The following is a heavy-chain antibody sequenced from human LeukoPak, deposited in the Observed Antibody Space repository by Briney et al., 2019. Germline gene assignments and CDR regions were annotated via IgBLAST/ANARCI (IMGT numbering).Heavy chain of an antibody. CDR3: TLLAVASDFDY. D-gene: IGHD6-19*01. J-gene: IGHJ4*02. Sequence: GGSLRLSCAVSRFPFSVYEMNWVRQAPGKGLEWVSNIASSGTTKYYADSVKGRFSISRDNAKSALYLQMNSLRVEDTAVYYCTLLAVASDFDYWGQGALVTVSS. V-gene: IGHV3-48*03. CDR1: RFPFSVYE. CDR2: IASSGTTK.